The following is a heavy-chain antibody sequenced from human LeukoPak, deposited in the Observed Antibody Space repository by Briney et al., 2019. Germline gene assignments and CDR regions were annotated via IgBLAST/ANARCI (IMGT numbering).Heavy chain of an antibody. Sequence: PVRSLRLSCAASGFTLSSYAMHWVCQAPGKGLGWVAVISYDGSNKYYADSVKGRFTISRDNSKNTLYLQMNSLRAEDTAVYYCARDPSSSSFRLVGYYYGMDVWGQGTTVTVSS. J-gene: IGHJ6*02. CDR2: ISYDGSNK. CDR3: ARDPSSSSFRLVGYYYGMDV. CDR1: GFTLSSYA. V-gene: IGHV3-30-3*01. D-gene: IGHD6-6*01.